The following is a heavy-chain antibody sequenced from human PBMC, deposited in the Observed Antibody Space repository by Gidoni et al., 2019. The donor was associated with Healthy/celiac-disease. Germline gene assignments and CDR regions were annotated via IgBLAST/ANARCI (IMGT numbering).Heavy chain of an antibody. CDR1: GFTFSSYG. CDR3: ARDNDYVWGSYRPGMDV. CDR2: IWYDGSNK. D-gene: IGHD3-16*02. V-gene: IGHV3-33*01. Sequence: QVQLVESGGGVVQPGRSLRLSCAASGFTFSSYGMHWVRQAPGKGLELVAVIWYDGSNKYYADSVKGRFTISRDNSKNTLYLQMNSLRAEDTAVYYCARDNDYVWGSYRPGMDVWGQGTTVTVSS. J-gene: IGHJ6*02.